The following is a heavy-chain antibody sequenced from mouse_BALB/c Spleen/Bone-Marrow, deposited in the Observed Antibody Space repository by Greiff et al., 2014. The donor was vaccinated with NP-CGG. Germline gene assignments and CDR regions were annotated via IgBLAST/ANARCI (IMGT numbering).Heavy chain of an antibody. D-gene: IGHD2-4*01. CDR1: EYESPSHD. J-gene: IGHJ4*01. CDR3: ARHRYDYDGAMDY. CDR2: INSDGGST. V-gene: IGHV5-2*03. Sequence: EVMLVESGGGLVQPGESLKLSCESDEYESPSHDMSWVRKTPEKRLELVAAINSDGGSTYYPDTMERRFIISRDNTKKTLYLQMSSLRSEDTALYYCARHRYDYDGAMDYWGQGTSVTVSS.